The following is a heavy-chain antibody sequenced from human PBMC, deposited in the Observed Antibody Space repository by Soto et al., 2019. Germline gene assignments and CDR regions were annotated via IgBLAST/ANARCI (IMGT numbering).Heavy chain of an antibody. CDR3: ARLIPLYGDYGYYFDY. V-gene: IGHV4-4*02. J-gene: IGHJ4*02. Sequence: QVQLQESGPGLVNPSGTLALTCAVSGGSISSSNWWSWVRQPPGKGLEWIGEIYHSGSTNYNPSLKSRVTISVDKSKNQLSLKLSSVTAADTAVYYCARLIPLYGDYGYYFDYWGQGTLVTVSS. CDR2: IYHSGST. D-gene: IGHD4-17*01. CDR1: GGSISSSNW.